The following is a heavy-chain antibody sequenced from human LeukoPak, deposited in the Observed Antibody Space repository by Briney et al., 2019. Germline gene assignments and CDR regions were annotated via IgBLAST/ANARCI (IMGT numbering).Heavy chain of an antibody. Sequence: GGSLRLSCAASGFTFSSYSMNWVRQAPGKGLEWVSSISSSSSYIYYADSMKGRFTISRDNAKNSLYLQMNSLRAEDTAVYYCARGLNDYGDYGDAFDIWGQGTMVTVSS. V-gene: IGHV3-21*04. J-gene: IGHJ3*02. CDR3: ARGLNDYGDYGDAFDI. CDR1: GFTFSSYS. CDR2: ISSSSSYI. D-gene: IGHD4-17*01.